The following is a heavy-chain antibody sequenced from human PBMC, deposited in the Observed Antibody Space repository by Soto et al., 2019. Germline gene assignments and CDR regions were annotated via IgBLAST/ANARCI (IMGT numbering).Heavy chain of an antibody. CDR2: ISGSGGST. CDR3: ANGYTSTGE. CDR1: TFSFSDSA. D-gene: IGHD3-16*01. J-gene: IGHJ4*02. V-gene: IGHV3-23*04. Sequence: EVRLVESGGGLVQPGGSLRLSCEASTFSFSDSAMSWVRQAPGKGLEWVSAISGSGGSTYYAGSVKGRFTISRDNSKNTLFPQMNSLRAEDTAVYYCANGYTSTGEWGQGTLVTVSS.